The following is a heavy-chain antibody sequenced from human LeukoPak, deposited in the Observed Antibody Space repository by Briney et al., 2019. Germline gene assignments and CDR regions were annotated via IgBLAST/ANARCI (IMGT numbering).Heavy chain of an antibody. J-gene: IGHJ6*03. Sequence: ASVKVSCKASGGTFSSYAISWVRRAPGQGLEWMGGIIPIFGTANYAQKFQGRVTITTDESTSTAYMELSSLRSEDTAVYYCASIRLTSSSYYYYMDVWGKGTTVTVSS. CDR1: GGTFSSYA. D-gene: IGHD3-3*02. CDR3: ASIRLTSSSYYYYMDV. CDR2: IIPIFGTA. V-gene: IGHV1-69*05.